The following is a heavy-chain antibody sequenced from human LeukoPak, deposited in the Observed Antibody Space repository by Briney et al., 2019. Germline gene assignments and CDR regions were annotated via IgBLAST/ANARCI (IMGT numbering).Heavy chain of an antibody. D-gene: IGHD3-10*01. CDR2: INHSGSA. CDR1: GGSFSGYY. V-gene: IGHV4-34*01. CDR3: ARGGLLWFGELRGPLDY. Sequence: PSETLSLTCAVYGGSFSGYYWSWIRQPPGKGLEWIGEINHSGSANYNPSLKSRVTISVDTSKNQFSLKLSSVTAADTAVYYCARGGLLWFGELRGPLDYWGQGTLVTVSS. J-gene: IGHJ4*02.